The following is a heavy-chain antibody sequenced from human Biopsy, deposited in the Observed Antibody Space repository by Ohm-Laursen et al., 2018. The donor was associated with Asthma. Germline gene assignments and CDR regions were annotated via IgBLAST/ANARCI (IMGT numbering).Heavy chain of an antibody. D-gene: IGHD3-22*01. CDR2: ISYDGSNK. CDR3: ASTTPSIVVVARAGAFDI. V-gene: IGHV3-30-3*01. CDR1: GTHFGSYN. J-gene: IGHJ3*02. Sequence: SLRLSCAASGTHFGSYNMHWARQAPGKGLEWVAVISYDGSNKYYADSVKGRFTISRDNSKNTLYLQMNSLRAEDTAVYYCASTTPSIVVVARAGAFDIWGQGTMVTVSS.